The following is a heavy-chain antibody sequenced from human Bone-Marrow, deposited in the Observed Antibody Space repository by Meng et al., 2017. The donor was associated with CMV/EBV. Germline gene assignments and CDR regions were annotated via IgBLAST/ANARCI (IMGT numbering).Heavy chain of an antibody. V-gene: IGHV3-30*03. Sequence: GGSLRLSCAASGFTFSSYSMNWVRQAPGKGLEWVAVISYDGSNKYYADSVKGRFTISRDNSKNTLYLQMNSLRAEDTAVYYCAREGKGLDVWGQGTMVTVSS. CDR3: AREGKGLDV. J-gene: IGHJ6*02. CDR1: GFTFSSYS. CDR2: ISYDGSNK.